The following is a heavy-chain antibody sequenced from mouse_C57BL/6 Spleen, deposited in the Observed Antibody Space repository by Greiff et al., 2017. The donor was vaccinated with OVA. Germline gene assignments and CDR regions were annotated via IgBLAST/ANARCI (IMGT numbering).Heavy chain of an antibody. V-gene: IGHV1-61*01. Sequence: VQLQQPGAELVRPGSSVKLSCKASGYTFTSYWMDWVKQRPGQGLEWIGNIYPSDSETHYNQKFKDKATLTVDKSSSTAYMQLSSLTSEDSAVYYCASHQAGYFFAYWGQGTLVTVSA. CDR2: IYPSDSET. D-gene: IGHD2-3*01. J-gene: IGHJ3*01. CDR3: ASHQAGYFFAY. CDR1: GYTFTSYW.